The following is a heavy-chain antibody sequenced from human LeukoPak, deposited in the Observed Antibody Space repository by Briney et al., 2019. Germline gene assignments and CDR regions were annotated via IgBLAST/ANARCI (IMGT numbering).Heavy chain of an antibody. CDR1: GGSISSSSYY. CDR2: IYYSGST. D-gene: IGHD6-19*01. CDR3: ARDSSSGWYVVA. V-gene: IGHV4-39*07. Sequence: SETLSLTCTVSGGSISSSSYYWGWIRQPPGKGLEWIGSIYYSGSTYYNPSLKSRVTISVDTSKNQFSLKLSSVTAADTAVYYCARDSSSGWYVVAWGQGTLVTVSS. J-gene: IGHJ5*02.